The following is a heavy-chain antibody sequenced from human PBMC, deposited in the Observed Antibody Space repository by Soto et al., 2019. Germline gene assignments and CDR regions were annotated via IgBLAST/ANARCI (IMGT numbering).Heavy chain of an antibody. D-gene: IGHD3-22*01. CDR1: GDTXTSYA. CDR3: ARDLYGGDYYDSSGYTWPLYYYYGMDV. V-gene: IGHV1-69*06. Sequence: SXKVSFKASGDTXTSYAIGLVRQAPGQGLEWIGGIIPIFGTANYAQKFQGRVTITADKSTSTAYMELRSLRSEYTAVYYCARDLYGGDYYDSSGYTWPLYYYYGMDVWGQGTTGTVSS. CDR2: IIPIFGTA. J-gene: IGHJ6*02.